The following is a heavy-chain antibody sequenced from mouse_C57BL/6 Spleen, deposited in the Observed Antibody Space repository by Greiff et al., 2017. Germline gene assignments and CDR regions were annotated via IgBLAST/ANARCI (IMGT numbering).Heavy chain of an antibody. D-gene: IGHD1-1*01. CDR3: ARERTTVVATRAMDY. CDR1: GYTFTSYD. Sequence: QVQLQQSGPELVKPGASVKLSCKASGYTFTSYDINWVKQRPGQGLEWIGWIYPRGGSTKYNEKFKGKATLTVDTSSSTAYMELHSLTSEDSAVYVCARERTTVVATRAMDYWGQGTSVTVSS. CDR2: IYPRGGST. V-gene: IGHV1-85*01. J-gene: IGHJ4*01.